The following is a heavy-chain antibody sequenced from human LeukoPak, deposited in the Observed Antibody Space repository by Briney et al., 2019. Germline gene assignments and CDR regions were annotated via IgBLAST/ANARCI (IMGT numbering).Heavy chain of an antibody. CDR1: GGSISSGSYC. D-gene: IGHD4-17*01. Sequence: SETLSLTCTVSGGSISSGSYCWSWIRQPAGKGLEWIGHIHTSGNTNYNPSLKSRVTISVDTSKNQFSLKLSSVTAADTAVYYCARGGGDYGDPGDYWGQGTLVTVSS. CDR2: IHTSGNT. CDR3: ARGGGDYGDPGDY. V-gene: IGHV4-61*09. J-gene: IGHJ4*02.